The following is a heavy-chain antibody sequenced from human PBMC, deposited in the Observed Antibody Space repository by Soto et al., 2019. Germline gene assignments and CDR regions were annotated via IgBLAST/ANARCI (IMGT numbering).Heavy chain of an antibody. V-gene: IGHV3-21*01. CDR3: ARSNSGYSYGYGFDI. CDR2: ISSSSSYI. Sequence: GGSLRLSCAASGFTFSSYSMNWVRQAPGKGLEWVSSISSSSSYIYYADSVKGRFTISRDNAKNSLYLQMNSLRAEDTAVYYCARSNSGYSYGYGFDIWGQGTMVTVSS. J-gene: IGHJ3*02. CDR1: GFTFSSYS. D-gene: IGHD5-18*01.